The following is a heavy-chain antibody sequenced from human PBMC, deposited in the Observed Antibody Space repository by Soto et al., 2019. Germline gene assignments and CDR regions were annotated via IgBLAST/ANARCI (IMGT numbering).Heavy chain of an antibody. CDR3: ATREPNSRTYFGVFDY. CDR2: IYHTGNT. J-gene: IGHJ4*02. D-gene: IGHD1-26*01. CDR1: GDSFTNYF. Sequence: PSETLSLTCNVSGVSGDSFTNYFWSWLRQTPGKGLEWIGYIYHTGNTNNNPSLESRVVISIDTSKNQFSLKLNSVTAADTAVYYCATREPNSRTYFGVFDYWGQGTQVTVPS. V-gene: IGHV4-59*08.